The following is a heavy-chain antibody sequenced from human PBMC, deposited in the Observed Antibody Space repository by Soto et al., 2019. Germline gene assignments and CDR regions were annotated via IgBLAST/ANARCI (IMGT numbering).Heavy chain of an antibody. CDR1: GYTFTSYA. D-gene: IGHD1-20*01. CDR2: INAGNGNT. Sequence: GASVKVSCKASGYTFTSYAMHWVRQAPGQRLEWMGWINAGNGNTKYSQKFQGRVTITRDTSASTAYMELSSLRSEDTAVYYCARDWSGEMNIIADSWGPGTLVTVSS. V-gene: IGHV1-3*01. CDR3: ARDWSGEMNIIADS. J-gene: IGHJ5*01.